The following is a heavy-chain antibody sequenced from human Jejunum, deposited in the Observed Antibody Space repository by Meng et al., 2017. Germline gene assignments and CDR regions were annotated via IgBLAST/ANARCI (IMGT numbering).Heavy chain of an antibody. CDR1: GYTFTGYY. CDR2: INPNSGGT. CDR3: ARSGSGWTGGYYFDY. J-gene: IGHJ4*02. D-gene: IGHD6-19*01. Sequence: ASVKVSCKASGYTFTGYYIHWVRQAPGQGLEWMGWINPNSGGTSSAQKFQGSVTMTRDTSISTTYVELSRLRSDDTAVYYCARSGSGWTGGYYFDYWGQGTLVTVSS. V-gene: IGHV1-2*02.